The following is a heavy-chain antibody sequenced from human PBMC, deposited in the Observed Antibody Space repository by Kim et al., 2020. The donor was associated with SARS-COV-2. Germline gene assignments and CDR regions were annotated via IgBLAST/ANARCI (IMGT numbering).Heavy chain of an antibody. V-gene: IGHV1-18*01. CDR1: GYTFTSHG. Sequence: ASVKVSCKASGYTFTSHGVSWVRQAPGQGLQCMGWISVYNGNTNYAQKFQDRITMTTDTATSTAYMELRSLRSDDTALYYCARGEFGDSFDIWAHG. CDR2: ISVYNGNT. CDR3: ARGEFGDSFDI. J-gene: IGHJ3*02. D-gene: IGHD4-17*01.